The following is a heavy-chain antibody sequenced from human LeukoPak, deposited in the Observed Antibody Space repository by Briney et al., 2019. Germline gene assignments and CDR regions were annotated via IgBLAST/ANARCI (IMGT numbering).Heavy chain of an antibody. Sequence: ASVKVSCKASGYTFTSYDINWVRQATGQGLEWMGWMNPNSGNTGYAQKFQGRVTITRNTSISTAYMELSSLRSDDTAVYYCARVTYGSGNYPLDYWGQETLVTVSS. CDR2: MNPNSGNT. D-gene: IGHD3-10*01. V-gene: IGHV1-8*01. J-gene: IGHJ4*02. CDR1: GYTFTSYD. CDR3: ARVTYGSGNYPLDY.